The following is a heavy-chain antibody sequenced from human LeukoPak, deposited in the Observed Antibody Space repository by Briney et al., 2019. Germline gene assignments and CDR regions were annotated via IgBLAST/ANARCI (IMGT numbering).Heavy chain of an antibody. CDR1: GFTFSSTW. CDR3: ARDVVGGRLDY. Sequence: PGGSLRLSCSASGFTFSSTWMSWVRLAPGQEPEWVANIKGDGSDMEYADSARGRITISRDNTKNSGYLQLNSLRAEDAGVYYCARDVVGGRLDYWGRGTLVTVSS. D-gene: IGHD4-23*01. J-gene: IGHJ4*02. CDR2: IKGDGSDM. V-gene: IGHV3-7*03.